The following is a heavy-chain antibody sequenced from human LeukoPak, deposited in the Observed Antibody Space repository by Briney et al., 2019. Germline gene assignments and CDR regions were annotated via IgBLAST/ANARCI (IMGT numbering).Heavy chain of an antibody. CDR3: ARALRDYGDLFDY. J-gene: IGHJ4*02. CDR1: GFTFSSYW. CDR2: ITSSSHI. D-gene: IGHD4-17*01. Sequence: GGSLRLSRAASGFTFSSYWMSWVRQAPGKGLEWVSSITSSSHIYYSDSVKGRFTIFRDNAKMSLYLQVNSLRAEDTAVYYCARALRDYGDLFDYWGQGTLVTVSS. V-gene: IGHV3-21*01.